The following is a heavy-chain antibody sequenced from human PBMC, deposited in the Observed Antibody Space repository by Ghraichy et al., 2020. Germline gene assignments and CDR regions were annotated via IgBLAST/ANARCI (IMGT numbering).Heavy chain of an antibody. CDR3: ARLRQLWPYYFDY. V-gene: IGHV4-59*08. CDR2: VHYSGGT. J-gene: IGHJ4*02. Sequence: SETLSLTCTVSGGSVSSSYWNWIRQPPGKGLEWIAYVHYSGGTNYNPSLKSRVTISLDTSKNQFSLKLNSVTAADTAVYYCARLRQLWPYYFDYWGQGTLVTVSS. CDR1: GGSVSSSY. D-gene: IGHD5-18*01.